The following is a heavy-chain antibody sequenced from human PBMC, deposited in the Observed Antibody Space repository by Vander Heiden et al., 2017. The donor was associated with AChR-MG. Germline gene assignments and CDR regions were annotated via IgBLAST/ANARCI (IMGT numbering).Heavy chain of an antibody. CDR2: ISAYNGNT. D-gene: IGHD4-17*01. J-gene: IGHJ5*02. CDR3: AVTTVTTNWFDP. V-gene: IGHV1-18*01. Sequence: QFQLVQSGAEVKKPGASVQVSCTASGYTFTSYGISWVRQAPGQGLELMGWISAYNGNTDYAQKLQGRVTMTTDTSTSTAYMELRSLRSDDTAVYYCAVTTVTTNWFDPWGQGTLVTVSS. CDR1: GYTFTSYG.